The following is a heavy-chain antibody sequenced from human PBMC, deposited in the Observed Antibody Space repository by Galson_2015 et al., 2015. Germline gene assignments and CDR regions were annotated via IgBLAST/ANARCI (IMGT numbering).Heavy chain of an antibody. CDR3: TSIDYGDY. CDR1: GYTFTDYA. D-gene: IGHD2-15*01. J-gene: IGHJ4*02. Sequence: SVKVSCKASGYTFTDYAMHWVRQAPGQRLEWMGWINGGNGDTKYLQKFQGRVTFTRDTSASTAYMELSSLRYEDTAVYYCTSIDYGDYWGQGTRVTVSS. CDR2: INGGNGDT. V-gene: IGHV1-3*01.